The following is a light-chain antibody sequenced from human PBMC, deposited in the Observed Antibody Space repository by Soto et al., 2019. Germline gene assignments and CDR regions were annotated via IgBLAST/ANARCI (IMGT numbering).Light chain of an antibody. J-gene: IGKJ4*01. V-gene: IGKV1-5*03. Sequence: DIQMTQSPSTLYASVGDRVTITCRASQSVSSWLAWYQQKPGKVPKLLIYKASTLQSGVPSRFSGSGSGTEFTLAIRSLQTDDLAAYYCQQYKSKPLTFGGGTKVEIK. CDR2: KAS. CDR1: QSVSSW. CDR3: QQYKSKPLT.